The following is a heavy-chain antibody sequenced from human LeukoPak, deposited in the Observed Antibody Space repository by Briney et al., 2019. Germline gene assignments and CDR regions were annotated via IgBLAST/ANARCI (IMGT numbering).Heavy chain of an antibody. CDR2: IRFDGSNK. V-gene: IGHV3-30*02. CDR1: GFSFSDSA. J-gene: IGHJ4*02. D-gene: IGHD2-8*02. Sequence: GGSLRLSCAASGFSFSDSAMHWVRQAPGKGLEWVSFIRFDGSNKYYADSVKGRFTISRDNSKNTLYLQTNSLRAEDTAIYYCATYRQVLLPFESWGQGTLVTVSS. CDR3: ATYRQVLLPFES.